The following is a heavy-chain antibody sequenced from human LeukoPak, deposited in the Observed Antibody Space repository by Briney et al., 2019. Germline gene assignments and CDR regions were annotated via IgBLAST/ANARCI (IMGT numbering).Heavy chain of an antibody. J-gene: IGHJ4*02. V-gene: IGHV4-59*13. Sequence: SETLSLTCTVSGGSISPYSWSWIRQPPGKGLEWIGYISSSGSTNYNPSLKSRVTISVDTSKNQSSLKVNSVTAADTAMYYCARHYGSGTHPLDYWGQGTLVIVSS. D-gene: IGHD3-10*01. CDR1: GGSISPYS. CDR3: ARHYGSGTHPLDY. CDR2: ISSSGST.